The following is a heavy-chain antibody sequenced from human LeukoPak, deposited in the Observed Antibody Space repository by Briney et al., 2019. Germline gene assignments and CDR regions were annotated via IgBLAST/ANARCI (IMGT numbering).Heavy chain of an antibody. Sequence: GGSLRLSCAASGFTFSSYSMHWVRQAPGKGLDWVSRISSDGGSTNSADSVKGRFTISRGNAKDTLYLQMNSLRAEDTAVYYCVREYRSSSGRDFYIWGQGTMVTVSP. J-gene: IGHJ3*02. CDR3: VREYRSSSGRDFYI. V-gene: IGHV3-74*01. CDR1: GFTFSSYS. D-gene: IGHD6-6*01. CDR2: ISSDGGST.